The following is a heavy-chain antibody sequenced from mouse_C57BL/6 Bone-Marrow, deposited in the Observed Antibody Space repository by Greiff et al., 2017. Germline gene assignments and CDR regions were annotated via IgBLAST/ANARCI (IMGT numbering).Heavy chain of an antibody. V-gene: IGHV6-6*01. CDR2: IRNKANNHAT. CDR3: TGDYGSSGDYFDY. J-gene: IGHJ2*01. CDR1: GFTFSDAW. Sequence: EVKVEESGGGLVQPGGSMKLSCAVSGFTFSDAWMDWVRQSPEKGLEWVAEIRNKANNHATYYAESVKGRFTISSDDSKISVYLQMNSLRAEDTGIYYCTGDYGSSGDYFDYWGQGTTLTVSS. D-gene: IGHD1-1*01.